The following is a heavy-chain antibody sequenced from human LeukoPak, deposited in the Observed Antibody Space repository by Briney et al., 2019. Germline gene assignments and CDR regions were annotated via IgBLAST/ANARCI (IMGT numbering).Heavy chain of an antibody. CDR2: ISGSGLYI. V-gene: IGHV3-21*01. CDR3: ARGSFSSTWFERYFFDS. Sequence: GGSLRLSCAASGFSFDKYTMHWVRQAPGRGLEWVSSISGSGLYIFYGDSMKGRFTISRDNTKRSLFLQMNSLRAEDTSVYFCARGSFSSTWFERYFFDSWGQGTLVTVSA. J-gene: IGHJ4*02. D-gene: IGHD6-13*01. CDR1: GFSFDKYT.